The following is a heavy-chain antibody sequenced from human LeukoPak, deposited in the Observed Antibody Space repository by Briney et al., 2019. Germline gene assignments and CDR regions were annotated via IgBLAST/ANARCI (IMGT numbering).Heavy chain of an antibody. J-gene: IGHJ4*02. CDR3: AREEEEMATIDY. V-gene: IGHV1-2*06. Sequence: GASVKVSCKASGYTFTGYYMHWVRQAPGQGLEWMGRINPNSGGTNYAQKFQGRVTISVDTSKNQFSLKLSSVTAADTAVYYCAREEEEMATIDYWGQGTLVTVSS. D-gene: IGHD5-24*01. CDR1: GYTFTGYY. CDR2: INPNSGGT.